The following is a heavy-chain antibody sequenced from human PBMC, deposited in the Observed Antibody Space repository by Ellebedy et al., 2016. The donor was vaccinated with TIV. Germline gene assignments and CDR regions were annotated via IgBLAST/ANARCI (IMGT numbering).Heavy chain of an antibody. Sequence: SETLSLXXTVSGGSISSSSYYWGWIRQPPGKGLEWIGSIYYSGSTYYNPSLKSRVTISVDTSKNQFSLKLSSVTAADTAVYYCATQDIVVVPAASRRPNWFDPWGQGTLVTVSS. CDR1: GGSISSSSYY. CDR3: ATQDIVVVPAASRRPNWFDP. V-gene: IGHV4-39*01. J-gene: IGHJ5*02. D-gene: IGHD2-2*01. CDR2: IYYSGST.